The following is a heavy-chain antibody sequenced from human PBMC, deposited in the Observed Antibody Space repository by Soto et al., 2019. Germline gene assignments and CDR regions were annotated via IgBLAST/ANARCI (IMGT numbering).Heavy chain of an antibody. CDR1: GLTFSSYS. V-gene: IGHV3-23*01. D-gene: IGHD3-3*01. Sequence: PXGSLRLSFAASGLTFSSYSKSWVRQAPGKGLEWVSAISGSGGSTYYADSVKGRFTISRDNSKNTLYLQMNSLRAEDTAVYYCAKGSRKAEIFGVVDQLGYYFDYWGQRTLVSVSS. J-gene: IGHJ4*02. CDR2: ISGSGGST. CDR3: AKGSRKAEIFGVVDQLGYYFDY.